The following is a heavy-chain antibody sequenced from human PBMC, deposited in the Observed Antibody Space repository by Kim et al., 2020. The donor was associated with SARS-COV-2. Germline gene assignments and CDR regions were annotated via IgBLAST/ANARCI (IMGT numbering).Heavy chain of an antibody. CDR2: ISASGGDT. D-gene: IGHD4-4*01. CDR1: GFTFSSYA. CDR3: ANVTTLTAPFYDY. V-gene: IGHV3-23*01. J-gene: IGHJ4*02. Sequence: GGSLRLSCAASGFTFSSYALSWVRQAPGKGLEWVSRISASGGDTYYADSVQGRFTISRDNSKNALNLEMNSLRAEDTALYYCANVTTLTAPFYDYWVQGTLVTVS.